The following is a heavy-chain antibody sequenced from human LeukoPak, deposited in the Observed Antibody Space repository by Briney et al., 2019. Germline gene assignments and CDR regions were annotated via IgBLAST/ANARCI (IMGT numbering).Heavy chain of an antibody. CDR1: GGTFISYA. V-gene: IGHV1-69*13. J-gene: IGHJ4*02. Sequence: SVKVSCKASGGTFISYAISWVRQAPGQGLEWMGGIIPIFGTANYAQKFQGRVTITADESTSTAYMELSSLRSEDTAVYYCARGGIVATTDFDYWGQGTLVTVSS. CDR2: IIPIFGTA. D-gene: IGHD5-12*01. CDR3: ARGGIVATTDFDY.